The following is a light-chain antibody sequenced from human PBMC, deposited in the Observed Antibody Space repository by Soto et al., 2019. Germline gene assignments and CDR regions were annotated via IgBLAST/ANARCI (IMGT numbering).Light chain of an antibody. CDR2: EAS. CDR3: QHYESNSPT. V-gene: IGKV1-5*01. CDR1: QTLGTR. J-gene: IGKJ1*01. Sequence: DIQMTQSPSTLSASVGDRVTITCRASQTLGTRLAWYQQKSGKALSLLSYEASNVQSRVPTRYSGSRAGSQFTITISRLQPHDIETYYCQHYESNSPTFSQGTKV.